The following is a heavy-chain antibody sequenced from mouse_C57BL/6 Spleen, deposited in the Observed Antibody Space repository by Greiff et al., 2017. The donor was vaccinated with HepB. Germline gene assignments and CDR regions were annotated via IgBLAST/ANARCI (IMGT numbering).Heavy chain of an antibody. D-gene: IGHD1-1*01. Sequence: VQLQQPGAELVKPGASVKLSCKASGYTFTSYWMHWVKQRPGQGLEWIGMIHPNSGSTNYNEKFKSKATLTVDKSSSTAYMQLSSLTSEDSAVYYCARSDYCKYYYAMDYWGQGTSVTVSS. CDR2: IHPNSGST. CDR1: GYTFTSYW. V-gene: IGHV1-64*01. J-gene: IGHJ4*01. CDR3: ARSDYCKYYYAMDY.